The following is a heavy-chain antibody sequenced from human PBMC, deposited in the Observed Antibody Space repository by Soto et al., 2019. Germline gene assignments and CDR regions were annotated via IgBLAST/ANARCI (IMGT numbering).Heavy chain of an antibody. Sequence: QVQLQESGPGLVKPSETLSLTCTASGGSISSYYWTWIRQPPGKGLEWIGCIYYSGSTNYNPSLKSRVNIAVDTSKNQFSLKLSSVTAADTAVYYCARWLRPYYFDYWGQGTLVTVSS. J-gene: IGHJ4*02. CDR2: IYYSGST. CDR3: ARWLRPYYFDY. CDR1: GGSISSYY. D-gene: IGHD5-12*01. V-gene: IGHV4-59*01.